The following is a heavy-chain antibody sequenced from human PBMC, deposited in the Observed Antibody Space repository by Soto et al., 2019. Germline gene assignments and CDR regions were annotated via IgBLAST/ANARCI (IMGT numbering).Heavy chain of an antibody. CDR1: GFTFTSSA. V-gene: IGHV1-58*02. Sequence: APVKVSCKASGFTFTSSAMQWVRQARGQRLEWIGWIVVGSGNTNYAQKFQERVTITRDMSTSTAYMELSSLRSEDTAVYYCAASPHLYSRRTPFDPWGQGNLVTVS. D-gene: IGHD6-13*01. CDR2: IVVGSGNT. J-gene: IGHJ5*02. CDR3: AASPHLYSRRTPFDP.